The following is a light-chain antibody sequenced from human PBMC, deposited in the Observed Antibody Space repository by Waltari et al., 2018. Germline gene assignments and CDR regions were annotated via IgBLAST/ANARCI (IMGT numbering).Light chain of an antibody. J-gene: IGKJ4*01. V-gene: IGKV3-15*01. CDR1: QSVSSN. CDR2: GAS. Sequence: EIVMTQSPATLSVSPGERATLSCRASQSVSSNLAWYQQKPGQAPRLLIYGASTRATGIPARLSGSGSGTEFTLTISSLEPEDFAVYYCQQRSNWPSLTFGGGTKVEIK. CDR3: QQRSNWPSLT.